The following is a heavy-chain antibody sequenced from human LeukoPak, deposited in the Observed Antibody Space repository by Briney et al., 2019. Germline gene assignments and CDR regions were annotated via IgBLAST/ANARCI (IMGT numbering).Heavy chain of an antibody. D-gene: IGHD3-9*01. J-gene: IGHJ6*03. Sequence: SETLSLTCTVSGGSISSYYWSWIRQPARKGLEWIGRIYTSGSTNYNPSLKSRVTMSVDTSKNQFSLKLSSVTAADTAVYYCARDRVVTIFKYYYMDVWGKGTTVTISS. CDR1: GGSISSYY. V-gene: IGHV4-4*07. CDR2: IYTSGST. CDR3: ARDRVVTIFKYYYMDV.